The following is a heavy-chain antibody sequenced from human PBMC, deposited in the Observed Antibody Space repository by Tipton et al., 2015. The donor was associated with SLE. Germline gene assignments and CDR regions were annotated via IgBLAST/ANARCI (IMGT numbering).Heavy chain of an antibody. CDR1: GFTFDDYA. J-gene: IGHJ6*02. CDR3: AKEMATSYYYYGMDV. CDR2: ISWDGGST. D-gene: IGHD5-24*01. V-gene: IGHV3-43*01. Sequence: SLRLSCAASGFTFDDYALHWVRQTPGKGLEWGSLISWDGGSTYYADSVKGRFTISRDNSKNSLYLQMNSLRTEDTALYYCAKEMATSYYYYGMDVWGQGTTVTVSS.